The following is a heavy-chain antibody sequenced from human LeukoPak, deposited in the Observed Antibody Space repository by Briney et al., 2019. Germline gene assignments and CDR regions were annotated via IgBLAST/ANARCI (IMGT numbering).Heavy chain of an antibody. V-gene: IGHV4-61*01. D-gene: IGHD5-24*01. Sequence: PSQTLSLTCSVSGGSISSGPYFWSWLRQPPGKGLEWIGYIYYSGSTNYNPSLKSRVTISVDTSKNQFSLKLSSVTAADTAVYYCARGGRWLQSPDDYWGQGTLVTVSS. CDR3: ARGGRWLQSPDDY. CDR1: GGSISSGPYF. CDR2: IYYSGST. J-gene: IGHJ4*02.